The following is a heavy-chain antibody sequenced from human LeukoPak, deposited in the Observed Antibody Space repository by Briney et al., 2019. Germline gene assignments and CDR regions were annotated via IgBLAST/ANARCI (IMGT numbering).Heavy chain of an antibody. Sequence: GGSLRLSCTASGFTVSSNYMSWVRQAPGKGLEWVSAISNNGGYTYYADSVQGRFTISRDNSKSTLCLQMNSLRAEDTAVYYCAKQLGYCSDGSCYFPYWGQGTLVTVSS. V-gene: IGHV3-23*01. D-gene: IGHD2-15*01. J-gene: IGHJ4*02. CDR1: GFTVSSNY. CDR3: AKQLGYCSDGSCYFPY. CDR2: ISNNGGYT.